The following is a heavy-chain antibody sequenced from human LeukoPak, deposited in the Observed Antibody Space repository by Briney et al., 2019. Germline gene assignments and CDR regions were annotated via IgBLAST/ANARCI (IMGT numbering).Heavy chain of an antibody. J-gene: IGHJ6*02. CDR1: GGSFSGYY. V-gene: IGHV4-34*01. Sequence: PSETLSLTCAVYGGSFSGYYWSWIRQPPGKGLEWIGEINHSGSTNYNPSLKSRVTISVDTSKNQFSLKLSSVTAADTAVYYCARGDDYGGSSRGSCMDVWGQGTTVTVSS. CDR2: INHSGST. D-gene: IGHD4-23*01. CDR3: ARGDDYGGSSRGSCMDV.